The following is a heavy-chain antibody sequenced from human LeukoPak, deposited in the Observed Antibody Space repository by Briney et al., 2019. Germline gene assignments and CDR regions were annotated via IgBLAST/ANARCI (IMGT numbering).Heavy chain of an antibody. D-gene: IGHD2-2*01. CDR2: ISAYNGNT. CDR3: ARDSEEVVVVPAAIIGDY. V-gene: IGHV1-18*01. J-gene: IGHJ4*02. CDR1: GYTFTSYG. Sequence: ASVKVSCKASGYTFTSYGISWVRQAPGQGLEWMGWISAYNGNTNYAQKLQGRVTMTTDTSTSTAYMELRSLRSDDTAVYYCARDSEEVVVVPAAIIGDYWGQGTLVTVSS.